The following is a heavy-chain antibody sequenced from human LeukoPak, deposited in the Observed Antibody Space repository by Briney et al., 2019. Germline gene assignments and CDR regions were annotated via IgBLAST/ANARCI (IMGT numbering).Heavy chain of an antibody. CDR1: GFTFSSYS. J-gene: IGHJ4*02. CDR2: ISSSGGST. CDR3: AKDLVVGALDY. V-gene: IGHV3-23*01. D-gene: IGHD1-26*01. Sequence: AGGSLRLSCAASGFTFSSYSMNWVRQAPGKGLEWVSSISSSGGSTDYADSVKGRFTISRDNSRNMVFLQMNSLRADDTAVYYCAKDLVVGALDYWGQGTLVTVSS.